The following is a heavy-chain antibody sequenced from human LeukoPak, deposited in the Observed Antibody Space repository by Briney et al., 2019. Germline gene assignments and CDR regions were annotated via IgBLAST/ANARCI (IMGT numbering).Heavy chain of an antibody. CDR1: GGSISSSSYY. CDR2: IYYSGST. D-gene: IGHD4-17*01. J-gene: IGHJ4*02. CDR3: ARQPPLATVTDYFDY. V-gene: IGHV4-39*01. Sequence: SETLSLTCTVSGGSISSSSYYWGWIRQPPGKGLEWIGSIYYSGSTYYNPSLKSRVTISVDTSKSQFSLKLSSVTAADTAVYYCARQPPLATVTDYFDYWGQGTLVTVSS.